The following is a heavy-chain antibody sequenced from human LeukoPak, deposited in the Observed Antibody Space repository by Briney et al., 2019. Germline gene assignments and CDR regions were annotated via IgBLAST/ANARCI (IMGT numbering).Heavy chain of an antibody. V-gene: IGHV5-51*01. D-gene: IGHD3-10*01. CDR3: ARSYWSSSGSFVY. CDR2: VYPGDSDT. J-gene: IGHJ4*02. CDR1: GYSFTSYW. Sequence: GESLKISCKGSGYSFTSYWIGWVRQMPGKGLEWMGVVYPGDSDTRYSPSFQGQVTISADKSISSAYLQWSSLKASDTAMYYCARSYWSSSGSFVYRGQGTLVTVSS.